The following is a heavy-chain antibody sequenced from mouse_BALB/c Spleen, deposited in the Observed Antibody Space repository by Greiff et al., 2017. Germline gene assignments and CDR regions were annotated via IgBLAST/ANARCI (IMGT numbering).Heavy chain of an antibody. V-gene: IGHV5-17*02. Sequence: EVKLVESGGGLVQPGGSRKLSCAASGFTFSSFGMHWVRQAPEKGLEWVAYISSGSSTIYYADTVKGRFTISRDNPKNTLFLQMTSLRSEDTAMYDCARSCDYDPYWGQGTLVTVSA. CDR1: GFTFSSFG. CDR2: ISSGSSTI. J-gene: IGHJ3*01. D-gene: IGHD2-4*01. CDR3: ARSCDYDPY.